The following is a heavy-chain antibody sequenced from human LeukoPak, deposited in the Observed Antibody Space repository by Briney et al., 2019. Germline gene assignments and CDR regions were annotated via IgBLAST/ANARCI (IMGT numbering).Heavy chain of an antibody. CDR2: ISAYSGNT. Sequence: ASVKVSCKASGYTFTSYGISWVRQAPGQGLEWMGWISAYSGNTNYAQKLQGRVTMTTDTSTSTAYMELRSLRSDDTAVYYCARDLDIVVVPAAIYYYYGMDVWGQGTTVTVSS. CDR1: GYTFTSYG. D-gene: IGHD2-2*01. V-gene: IGHV1-18*01. CDR3: ARDLDIVVVPAAIYYYYGMDV. J-gene: IGHJ6*02.